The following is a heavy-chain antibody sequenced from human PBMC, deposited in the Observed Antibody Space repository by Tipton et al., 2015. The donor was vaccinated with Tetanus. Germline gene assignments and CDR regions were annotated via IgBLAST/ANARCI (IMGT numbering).Heavy chain of an antibody. CDR3: ARWGDASGSTNLYAFDI. CDR1: GGSLSSGTFY. J-gene: IGHJ3*02. Sequence: TLSLTCSLSGGSLSSGTFYWDWIRQRPGKGLEWVGNIYYNGNALENPSLKGRVTLSLDKSKNQFSLRLSSVTAADTGIYYCARWGDASGSTNLYAFDIWGQGTMVSVSS. D-gene: IGHD3-10*01. V-gene: IGHV4-39*01. CDR2: IYYNGNA.